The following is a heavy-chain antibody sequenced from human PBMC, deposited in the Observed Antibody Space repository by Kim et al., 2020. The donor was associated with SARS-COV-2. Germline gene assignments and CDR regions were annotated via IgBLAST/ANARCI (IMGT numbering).Heavy chain of an antibody. CDR2: INSDGSTI. V-gene: IGHV3-74*01. CDR1: GFTFSSHW. J-gene: IGHJ4*02. CDR3: ARRQFTSVWYYFYY. D-gene: IGHD6-19*01. Sequence: GGSLRLSCAASGFTFSSHWMHWVRQAPGKGLVFFSLINSDGSTISYADSVKGRFTISRDNAKNTLYLQINILRAEDTSVSYCARRQFTSVWYYFYYLCQG.